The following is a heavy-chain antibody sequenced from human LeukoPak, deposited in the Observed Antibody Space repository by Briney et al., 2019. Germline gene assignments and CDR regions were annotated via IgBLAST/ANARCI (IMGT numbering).Heavy chain of an antibody. V-gene: IGHV4-59*01. CDR3: ARAGYCSGGSCYLRYYYYYGMDV. D-gene: IGHD2-15*01. Sequence: SETLSLTCTVSGGSISSYYWSWIRQPPGKGLEWVGYIYYSGSTNYNPSLKSRVTISVDTSKNQFSLRLSSVTAADTAVYYCARAGYCSGGSCYLRYYYYYGMDVWGQGTTVTVSS. J-gene: IGHJ6*02. CDR2: IYYSGST. CDR1: GGSISSYY.